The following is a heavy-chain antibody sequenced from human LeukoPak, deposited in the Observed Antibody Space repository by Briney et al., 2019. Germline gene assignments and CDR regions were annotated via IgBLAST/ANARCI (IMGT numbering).Heavy chain of an antibody. V-gene: IGHV1-69*05. Sequence: ASVKVSCKASGGTFSSYAISWVRQAPRQGLEWMGGIIPIFGTANYAQKFQGRVTITTDESTSTAYMELSSLRSEDTAVYYCAREGTAMDAFDIWGQGTMVTVSS. CDR2: IIPIFGTA. J-gene: IGHJ3*02. D-gene: IGHD5-18*01. CDR3: AREGTAMDAFDI. CDR1: GGTFSSYA.